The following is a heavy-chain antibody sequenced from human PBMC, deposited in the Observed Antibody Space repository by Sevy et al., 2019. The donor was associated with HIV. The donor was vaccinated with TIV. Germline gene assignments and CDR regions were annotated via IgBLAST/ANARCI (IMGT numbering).Heavy chain of an antibody. V-gene: IGHV3-49*03. CDR3: TRGLATADTPEYYFDY. Sequence: GGSLRLSCTTSGFTFDDYAMSWFRQAPGKGLEWVAFITRNSYEAYGGTTNYGASVKGRLIISGYDSKSIAYLQMNSLKIEDTAVYYCTRGLATADTPEYYFDYWGQGTLVTVSS. CDR2: ITRNSYEAYGGTT. J-gene: IGHJ4*02. D-gene: IGHD5-12*01. CDR1: GFTFDDYA.